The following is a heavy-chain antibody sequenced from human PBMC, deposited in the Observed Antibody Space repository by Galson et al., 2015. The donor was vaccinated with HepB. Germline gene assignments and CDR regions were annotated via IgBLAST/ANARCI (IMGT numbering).Heavy chain of an antibody. J-gene: IGHJ3*02. D-gene: IGHD2-21*01. CDR2: IWYDGSNK. V-gene: IGHV3-33*01. CDR1: GFTFSSYG. Sequence: SLRLSCAASGFTFSSYGMHWVRQAPGKGLEWVAVIWYDGSNKYYADSVKGRFAISRDNSKSTLYLQMNSLRAEDTAVYYCARERIAIAAGGDAFDIWGQGTMVTVSS. CDR3: ARERIAIAAGGDAFDI.